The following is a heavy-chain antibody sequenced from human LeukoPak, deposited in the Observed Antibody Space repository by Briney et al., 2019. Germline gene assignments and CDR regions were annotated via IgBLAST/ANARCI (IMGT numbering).Heavy chain of an antibody. CDR2: IIPIFGIA. V-gene: IGHV1-69*04. Sequence: AASVKVSCKASGGTFSSYAISWVRQAPGQGLEWMGRIIPIFGIANYAQKFQGRVTITADKSTSTAYMELSSLRSEDTAVYYCASSSDSSDPITPGYWGQGTLVTVSS. CDR3: ASSSDSSDPITPGY. J-gene: IGHJ4*02. CDR1: GGTFSSYA. D-gene: IGHD3-22*01.